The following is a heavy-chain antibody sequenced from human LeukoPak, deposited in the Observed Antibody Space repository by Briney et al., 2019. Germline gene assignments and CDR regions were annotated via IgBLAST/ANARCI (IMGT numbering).Heavy chain of an antibody. V-gene: IGHV3-30*02. Sequence: TGGSLRLSCAASGFTLGTYGMHWVRQAPGKGLEWVAFIRYDGSYKYYADSVKGRFTISRDNSKNTLYLQMTSLRAEDTAVYYCAKDPPSSSFFDYWGQGTLSPSPQ. J-gene: IGHJ4*02. CDR1: GFTLGTYG. CDR2: IRYDGSYK. CDR3: AKDPPSSSFFDY. D-gene: IGHD6-6*01.